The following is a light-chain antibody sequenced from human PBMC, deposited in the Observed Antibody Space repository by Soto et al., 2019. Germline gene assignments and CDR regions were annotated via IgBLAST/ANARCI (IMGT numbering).Light chain of an antibody. CDR3: QQRGNWPFT. V-gene: IGKV3-11*01. CDR2: DAS. J-gene: IGKJ3*01. Sequence: EIVLPQSPATLSLSPGERATLSCRASQSVRNYLAWYQQKPGQAPRLLIYDASTRAPGIPARFSGSGPGTDFPLTISSLEPEDFAVYYCQQRGNWPFTFGPGTKVDIK. CDR1: QSVRNY.